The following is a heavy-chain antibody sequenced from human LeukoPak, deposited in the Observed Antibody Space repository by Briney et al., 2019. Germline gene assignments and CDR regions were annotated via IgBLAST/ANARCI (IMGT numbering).Heavy chain of an antibody. D-gene: IGHD1-14*01. CDR3: ATSSGNNPFDY. Sequence: GESLKISCNASAYXLTTFWISWVRPMPGKGLEWMGRITPSDPYTNYSPSFRGHVTISADKSITTAYLQWSSLRASDTAMYYCATSSGNNPFDYWGQGTLVTVSS. J-gene: IGHJ4*02. CDR1: AYXLTTFW. CDR2: ITPSDPYT. V-gene: IGHV5-10-1*01.